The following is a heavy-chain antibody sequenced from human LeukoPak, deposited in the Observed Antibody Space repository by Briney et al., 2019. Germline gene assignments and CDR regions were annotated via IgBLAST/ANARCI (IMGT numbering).Heavy chain of an antibody. V-gene: IGHV4-34*01. CDR3: ARGPSPNADPFDS. CDR1: GGSFSPYY. D-gene: IGHD4/OR15-4a*01. Sequence: PSETLSLTCAVSGGSFSPYYWSWIRQPPRKGLEWIGQINHSGNTLYNPSLISRVTISLDSSKNHFSLSLNSVTAADTAVYYCARGPSPNADPFDSWGQGTLVTVSS. CDR2: INHSGNT. J-gene: IGHJ4*02.